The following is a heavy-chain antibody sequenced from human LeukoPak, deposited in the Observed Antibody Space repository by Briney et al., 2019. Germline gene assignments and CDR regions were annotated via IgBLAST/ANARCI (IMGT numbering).Heavy chain of an antibody. J-gene: IGHJ5*02. CDR3: AIDSRILLDRSDP. D-gene: IGHD2-8*02. CDR2: MNPNSGNT. CDR1: GYTLTSYD. V-gene: IGHV1-8*03. Sequence: ASVKVSCKASGYTLTSYDINLVRQATGQGLEWMGWMNPNSGNTGYAQKLQGRVTITRNTSISTAYIGLSSLRSEDTAVYYWAIDSRILLDRSDPCGQGTLLTVSS.